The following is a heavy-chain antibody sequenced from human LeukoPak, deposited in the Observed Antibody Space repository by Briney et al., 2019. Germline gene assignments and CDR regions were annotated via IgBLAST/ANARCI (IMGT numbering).Heavy chain of an antibody. V-gene: IGHV3-30*02. CDR3: AKATWKGSVGANGIDFDY. Sequence: PGGSLRLSCAASGFTFSSYGMHWVRQAPGKGLEWVAFIRYDGSNKYYADSVKGRFTISRDNSKNTLYLQMNSLRAEDTAVYYCAKATWKGSVGANGIDFDYWGQGTLVTVSS. J-gene: IGHJ4*02. CDR2: IRYDGSNK. D-gene: IGHD4/OR15-4a*01. CDR1: GFTFSSYG.